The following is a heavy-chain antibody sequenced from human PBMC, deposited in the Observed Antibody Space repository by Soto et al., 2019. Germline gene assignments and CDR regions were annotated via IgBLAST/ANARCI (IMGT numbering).Heavy chain of an antibody. CDR2: INPGSGAA. CDR1: GYTVTTHY. J-gene: IGHJ3*02. D-gene: IGHD3-3*01. CDR3: ARGGEVGVAGSAAFDM. Sequence: QVQLVQSGAEVKKPGASVKISCTASGYTVTTHYMHWVRQAPGRGLEWMGAINPGSGAAKYTQTVQARVTMTRDTSTNTVYMEMSALRSEDTAVFSCARGGEVGVAGSAAFDMWGQGTMVTVSS. V-gene: IGHV1-46*01.